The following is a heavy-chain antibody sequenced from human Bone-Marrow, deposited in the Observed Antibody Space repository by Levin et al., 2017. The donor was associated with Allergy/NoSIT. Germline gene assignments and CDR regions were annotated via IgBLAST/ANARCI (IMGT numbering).Heavy chain of an antibody. CDR1: GYNFSKYW. J-gene: IGHJ4*02. CDR2: IYPGDSDT. V-gene: IGHV5-51*01. D-gene: IGHD1-1*01. Sequence: GESLKISCKGSGYNFSKYWIGWVRQMPGKGLEWMGIIYPGDSDTRYSPSFQGQVTMLVDKSINTAYLQWRSLKASDTAIFYCARHFSGSGGKIDHWGQGTLVTVSS. CDR3: ARHFSGSGGKIDH.